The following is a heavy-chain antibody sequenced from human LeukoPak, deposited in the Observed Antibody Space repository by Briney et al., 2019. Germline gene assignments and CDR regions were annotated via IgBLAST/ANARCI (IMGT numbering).Heavy chain of an antibody. CDR1: GGTFSSYA. J-gene: IGHJ6*02. CDR2: IIPILGIA. V-gene: IGHV1-69*04. CDR3: ARLYCSSTSCFNYYYYYGMDV. Sequence: SVKVSCKASGGTFSSYAISWVRQAPGQGREWMGRIIPILGIANYAQKFQGRVTITADKSTSTAYMELSSLRSENTAVYYCARLYCSSTSCFNYYYYYGMDVWGQGTTVTVSS. D-gene: IGHD2-2*01.